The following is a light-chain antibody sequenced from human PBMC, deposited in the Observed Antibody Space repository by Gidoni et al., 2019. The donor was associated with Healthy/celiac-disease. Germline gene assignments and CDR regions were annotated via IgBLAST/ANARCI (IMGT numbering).Light chain of an antibody. CDR2: AAS. CDR1: QGIRNY. Sequence: DIQLTQSPSSLSASVGDRVTITCRASQGIRNYLAWYQQKPGKVPKLLIYAASTLKSGVPSRFSGSGSGTDFTRTISSLQPEDVATYYCQKYNSAPLTVGGGTKVEIK. V-gene: IGKV1-27*01. J-gene: IGKJ4*01. CDR3: QKYNSAPLT.